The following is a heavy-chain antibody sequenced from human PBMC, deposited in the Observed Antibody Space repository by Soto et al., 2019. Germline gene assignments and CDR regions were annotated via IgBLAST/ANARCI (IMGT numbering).Heavy chain of an antibody. Sequence: QVQLVQSGAEVKKPGSSVKVSCKASGGTFSRYGISWVRQAPGQGLEWMGGIIPISGTANYAQKFQGRVTITADESTSTACMELSRLRSEDTAVYYCALATEFGYYYGMDVWGQGTTVTVSS. D-gene: IGHD3-3*01. V-gene: IGHV1-69*12. J-gene: IGHJ6*02. CDR3: ALATEFGYYYGMDV. CDR1: GGTFSRYG. CDR2: IIPISGTA.